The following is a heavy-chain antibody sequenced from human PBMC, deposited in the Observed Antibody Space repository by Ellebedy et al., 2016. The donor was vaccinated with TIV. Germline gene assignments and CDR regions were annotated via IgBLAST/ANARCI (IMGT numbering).Heavy chain of an antibody. J-gene: IGHJ4*02. CDR1: GDSLISSTYF. V-gene: IGHV4-39*07. CDR2: IYYSGSA. CDR3: ARGSGWYDPFDL. Sequence: MPSETLSLTCTVSGDSLISSTYFWGWIRQPPGKGLEWIGSIYYSGSAYYNPSLRSRVTMSVDTSKNQFSLNLTSVTAADTAMYYCARGSGWYDPFDLWGQGTLVTVSS. D-gene: IGHD6-19*01.